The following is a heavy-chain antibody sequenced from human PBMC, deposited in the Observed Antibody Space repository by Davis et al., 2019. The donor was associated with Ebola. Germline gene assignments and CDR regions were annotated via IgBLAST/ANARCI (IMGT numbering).Heavy chain of an antibody. CDR1: GFTSGDYA. J-gene: IGHJ6*02. V-gene: IGHV3-30*04. CDR2: ISYDGSNK. Sequence: PGGSLRPSCTASGFTSGDYAMSWVRQAPGKGLEWVAVISYDGSNKYYADSVKGRFTISRDNSKNTLYLQMNSLRAEDTAVYYCARGLLYYYYGMDVWGQGTTVTVSS. CDR3: ARGLLYYYYGMDV.